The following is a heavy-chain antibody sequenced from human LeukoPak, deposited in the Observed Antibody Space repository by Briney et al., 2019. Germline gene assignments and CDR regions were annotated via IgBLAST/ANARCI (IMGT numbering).Heavy chain of an antibody. CDR1: GYSFTSYW. J-gene: IGHJ4*02. CDR2: IYPGDSDT. V-gene: IGHV5-51*01. CDR3: ARQEEMATIGHFDY. Sequence: GESLKISCKGSGYSFTSYWIGWVRQMPGKGLEWMGIIYPGDSDTRYSPSFHGQVTISADKSISTAYLPWSRLKASDTAMYYCARQEEMATIGHFDYWGQGTLVTVSS. D-gene: IGHD5-24*01.